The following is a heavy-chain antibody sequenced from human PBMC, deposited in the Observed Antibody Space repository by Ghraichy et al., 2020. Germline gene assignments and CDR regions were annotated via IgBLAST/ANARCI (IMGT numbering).Heavy chain of an antibody. CDR2: IWYDGSNK. CDR3: ARDRPMRGHFDY. V-gene: IGHV3-33*01. D-gene: IGHD6-6*01. Sequence: GGSLRLSCAASGFTFSSYGMHWVRQAPGKGLEWVAVIWYDGSNKYYADSVKGRFTISRDNSKNTLYLQMNSLRAEDTAVYYCARDRPMRGHFDYWGQGTLVTVSS. J-gene: IGHJ4*02. CDR1: GFTFSSYG.